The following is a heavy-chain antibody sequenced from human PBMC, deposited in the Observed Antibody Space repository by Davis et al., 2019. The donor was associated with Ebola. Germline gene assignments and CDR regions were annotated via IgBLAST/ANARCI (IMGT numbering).Heavy chain of an antibody. D-gene: IGHD6-6*01. CDR2: ISSSSSTI. V-gene: IGHV3-48*02. CDR3: ARDPTEYSSSSIYYYYYMDV. Sequence: PGGSLRLSCAASGFTFSSFGMNWVRQAPGKGLEWVSYISSSSSTIYYADSVKGRFTISRDNAKNSLYLQMNSLRDEDTAVYYCARDPTEYSSSSIYYYYYMDVWGKGTTVTVSS. J-gene: IGHJ6*03. CDR1: GFTFSSFG.